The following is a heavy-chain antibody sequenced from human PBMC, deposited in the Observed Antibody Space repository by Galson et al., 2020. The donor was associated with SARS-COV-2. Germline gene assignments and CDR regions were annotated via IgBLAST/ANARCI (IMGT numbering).Heavy chain of an antibody. D-gene: IGHD5-12*01. CDR2: IYYSGST. CDR3: AREPYGGYEHYCDY. CDR1: GGSISSYY. J-gene: IGHJ4*02. V-gene: IGHV4-59*13. Sequence: SQTLSLTCTVSGGSISSYYWSWIRQPPGKGLEWIGYIYYSGSTNYNPSLKSRVTISVDTSKNQFSLKLSSVTAADTAVYYCAREPYGGYEHYCDYWGQGTLVTVSS.